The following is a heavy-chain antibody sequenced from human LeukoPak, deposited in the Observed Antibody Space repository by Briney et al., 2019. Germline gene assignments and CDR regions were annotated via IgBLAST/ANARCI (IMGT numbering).Heavy chain of an antibody. Sequence: GGSLRLSCAASGFTFSSYSMNWVRQAPGKGLEWVSSISSSSNYIYYADSVKGRFTLSRDNAKNSLYLQMNSLRAEDTAVYYCARSPGKNDFWSGTNWFDPWGPGTLVTVSS. CDR1: GFTFSSYS. J-gene: IGHJ5*02. V-gene: IGHV3-21*01. CDR3: ARSPGKNDFWSGTNWFDP. CDR2: ISSSSNYI. D-gene: IGHD3-3*01.